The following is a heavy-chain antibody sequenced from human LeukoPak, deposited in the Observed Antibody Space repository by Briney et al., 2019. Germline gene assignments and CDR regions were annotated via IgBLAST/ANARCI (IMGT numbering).Heavy chain of an antibody. Sequence: ASVKVSCKASGYTFTSYDINWVRQATGQGLEWMGWMSPNSGNTGYAQKFQGRVTMTRNTSISTAYMELSSLRSEDTAVYYCARGPHYYDSSGYHNNWFDPWGQGTLVTVSS. CDR3: ARGPHYYDSSGYHNNWFDP. J-gene: IGHJ5*02. D-gene: IGHD3-22*01. CDR1: GYTFTSYD. V-gene: IGHV1-8*01. CDR2: MSPNSGNT.